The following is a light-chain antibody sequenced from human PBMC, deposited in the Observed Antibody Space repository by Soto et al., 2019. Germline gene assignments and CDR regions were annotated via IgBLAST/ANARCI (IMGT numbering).Light chain of an antibody. CDR3: QQYNSSLNT. CDR1: ETIRNNY. Sequence: QSPGTVSLSPGERATLSCRASETIRNNYLAWYQQKPGQAPRLLIYGASVRATGIPDRFSGSGSGTDFTLTIRRLEPEDFAVYYCQQYNSSLNTFGQGTRLEIK. CDR2: GAS. V-gene: IGKV3-20*01. J-gene: IGKJ5*01.